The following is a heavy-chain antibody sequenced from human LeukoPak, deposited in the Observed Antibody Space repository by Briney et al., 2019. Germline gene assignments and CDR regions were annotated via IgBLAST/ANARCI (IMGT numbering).Heavy chain of an antibody. CDR3: AKDYCSGGACYFFDY. V-gene: IGHV3-48*03. CDR1: GFTFSSFE. D-gene: IGHD2-15*01. J-gene: IGHJ4*02. CDR2: ISSSASTT. Sequence: GGSLRLSCASSGFTFSSFEMNWVRQAPGKGLEWVSYISSSASTTYYADSVKGRFTISRDDSKNTLYLQLNSLRGEDTAAYYCAKDYCSGGACYFFDYWGQGTLVTVSS.